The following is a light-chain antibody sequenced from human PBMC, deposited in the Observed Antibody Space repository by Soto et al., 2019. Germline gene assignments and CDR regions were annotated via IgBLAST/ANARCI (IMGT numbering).Light chain of an antibody. CDR3: QPRRYWPLT. CDR2: DAS. CDR1: QNINNY. Sequence: EIVLTQSPATLSLSPGERATLFCRASQNINNYLAWYQQKPGQPPRLLIYDASTTATGIPARFSGCGSGTDFTLTVSGLETEDFAVYYGQPRRYWPLTFGGGTKLESK. J-gene: IGKJ4*01. V-gene: IGKV3-11*01.